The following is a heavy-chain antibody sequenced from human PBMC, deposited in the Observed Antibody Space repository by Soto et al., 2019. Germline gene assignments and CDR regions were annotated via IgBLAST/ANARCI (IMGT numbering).Heavy chain of an antibody. CDR3: AKPGIAAAGTPPYYYGMDV. Sequence: SVKVSCKASGGAFSSYTISWVRQAPGQGLEWMGRIIPILGIANYAQKFQGRVTIAADKSTSTAYMELSSLRSEDTAVYYCAKPGIAAAGTPPYYYGMDVWGQGTTVTAP. CDR2: IIPILGIA. J-gene: IGHJ6*02. V-gene: IGHV1-69*02. CDR1: GGAFSSYT. D-gene: IGHD6-13*01.